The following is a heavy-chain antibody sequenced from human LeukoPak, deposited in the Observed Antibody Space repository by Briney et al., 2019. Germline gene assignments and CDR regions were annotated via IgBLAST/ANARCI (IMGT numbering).Heavy chain of an antibody. J-gene: IGHJ6*03. Sequence: PSETLSLTCTVSGYSISSGYYWGWIRQPPGKGLEWIGSIYHSGSTYYNPSLKSRVTISVDTSKNQFSLKLSSVTAADTAVYYCARVPPQYYDFWSGYLDYYYYMDVWGKGTTVTVSS. V-gene: IGHV4-38-2*02. CDR2: IYHSGST. D-gene: IGHD3-3*01. CDR3: ARVPPQYYDFWSGYLDYYYYMDV. CDR1: GYSISSGYY.